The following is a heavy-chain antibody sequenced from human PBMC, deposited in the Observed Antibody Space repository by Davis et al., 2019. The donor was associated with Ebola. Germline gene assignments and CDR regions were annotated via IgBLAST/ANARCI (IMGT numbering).Heavy chain of an antibody. CDR2: IIPILGPG. V-gene: IGHV1-69*05. J-gene: IGHJ4*02. Sequence: AASVKVSCKASGYTFSSYSISWVRQAPGQGLEWMGGIIPILGPGNYGQKFQGRVTITTDKSTSTVYMELSSLRYEDTAVYYCAREGGYSSSWPYFDNWGQGTLVTVSS. CDR1: GYTFSSYS. D-gene: IGHD6-13*01. CDR3: AREGGYSSSWPYFDN.